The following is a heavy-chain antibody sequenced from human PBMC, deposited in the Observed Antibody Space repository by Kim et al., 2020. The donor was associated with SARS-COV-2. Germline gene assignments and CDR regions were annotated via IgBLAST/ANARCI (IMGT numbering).Heavy chain of an antibody. CDR1: GFTFSSYW. V-gene: IGHV3-7*03. CDR3: AGVMVAATGGGWFDP. Sequence: GGSLRLSCAASGFTFSSYWMSWVRQAPGKGLEWVANIKQDGSEKYYVDSVKGRFTISRDNAKNSLYLQMNSLRAEDTAVYYCAGVMVAATGGGWFDPWGQGTLVTVSS. CDR2: IKQDGSEK. J-gene: IGHJ5*02. D-gene: IGHD2-15*01.